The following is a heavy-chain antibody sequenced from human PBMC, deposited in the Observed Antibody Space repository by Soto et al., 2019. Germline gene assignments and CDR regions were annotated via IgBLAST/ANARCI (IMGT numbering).Heavy chain of an antibody. V-gene: IGHV3-23*01. CDR3: AKERSDHRIAAAAIDY. CDR2: LSGSGDSA. Sequence: GGSLRLSCAASGFTFSLYAMSWVRQAPGKGLEWISSLSGSGDSAFYADSVQGRFTISRDNSENTLHLQINSLRAEDTAVYYCAKERSDHRIAAAAIDYWGQGAQVTVSS. CDR1: GFTFSLYA. D-gene: IGHD6-25*01. J-gene: IGHJ4*02.